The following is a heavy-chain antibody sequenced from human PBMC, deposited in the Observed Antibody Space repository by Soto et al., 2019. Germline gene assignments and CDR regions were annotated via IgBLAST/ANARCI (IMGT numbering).Heavy chain of an antibody. CDR3: ARGIGYCSSTSCYYYSYYMDV. Sequence: EVQLVESGGGLVQPGGSLRLSCAASGFTVSSNYMSWVRQAPGKGLEWVSVIYSGGSTYYADSVKGRFTISRHNSKNTLYLQMNSLRAEDTAVYYCARGIGYCSSTSCYYYSYYMDVWGKGTTVTVSS. CDR1: GFTVSSNY. V-gene: IGHV3-53*04. CDR2: IYSGGST. J-gene: IGHJ6*03. D-gene: IGHD2-2*01.